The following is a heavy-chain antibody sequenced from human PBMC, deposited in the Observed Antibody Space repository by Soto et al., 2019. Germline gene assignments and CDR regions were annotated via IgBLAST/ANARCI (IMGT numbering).Heavy chain of an antibody. J-gene: IGHJ4*02. CDR2: MYYSGTT. CDR1: GFSISSGYY. CDR3: ARDWYRDGYTGGYFDY. V-gene: IGHV4-38-2*02. D-gene: IGHD1-26*01. Sequence: QVQLQESGRGLAKPSETLSLTCAVSGFSISSGYYWGWIRQPPGKGLEWIGSMYYSGTTYYNPSLKSRVAISVDTSKNQLSLKLRAVTAADTAVYYCARDWYRDGYTGGYFDYWGQGTLVTVSS.